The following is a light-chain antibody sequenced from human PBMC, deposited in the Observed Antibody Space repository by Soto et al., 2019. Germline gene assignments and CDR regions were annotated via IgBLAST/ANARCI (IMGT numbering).Light chain of an antibody. J-gene: IGLJ2*01. CDR3: QSYDSSLSVV. CDR1: SSNIGAGYD. V-gene: IGLV1-40*01. CDR2: GNN. Sequence: QSVLTQSPSVSGAPGQRVTISCTGSSSNIGAGYDVHWYQQLPGKAPKLLIYGNNNRPSGVPDRFSGSKSGTSALLAITGLQADDEADYYCQSYDSSLSVVFGGGTKLTVL.